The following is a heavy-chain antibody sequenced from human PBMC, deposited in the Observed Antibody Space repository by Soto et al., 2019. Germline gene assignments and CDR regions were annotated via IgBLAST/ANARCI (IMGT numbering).Heavy chain of an antibody. CDR1: GFTFSYYV. CDR3: AKGLPCSGGSCYSFDY. CDR2: ITDGGGST. Sequence: EVQLLESGGSLVQPEGSLRLSCAASGFTFSYYVMTWVRQAPGMGLEWVSAITDGGGSTYYADSVKGRFTISRDNSTNTLYLRMNSLRAEDTALYYCAKGLPCSGGSCYSFDYWGQGTLVTVSS. J-gene: IGHJ4*02. D-gene: IGHD2-15*01. V-gene: IGHV3-23*01.